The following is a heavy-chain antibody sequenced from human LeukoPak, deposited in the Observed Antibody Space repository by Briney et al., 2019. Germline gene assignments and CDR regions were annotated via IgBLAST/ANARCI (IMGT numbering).Heavy chain of an antibody. J-gene: IGHJ4*02. Sequence: SETLSLTCTVSSDSISTSGYYWRWLRQHPGTGVERIAYIHYIGNTYYNPSLESRVTMSVDTSSSQFSLNVASVTAADTAIYYCARVRDDYFFDYWGQGILVTVSS. CDR1: SDSISTSGYY. V-gene: IGHV4-31*03. D-gene: IGHD3-3*01. CDR3: ARVRDDYFFDY. CDR2: IHYIGNT.